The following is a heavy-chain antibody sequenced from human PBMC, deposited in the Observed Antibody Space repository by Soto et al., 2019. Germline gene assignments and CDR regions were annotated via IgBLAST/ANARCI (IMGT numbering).Heavy chain of an antibody. Sequence: KASETLSLTCAVYGGSFSGYYWSWIRQPPGKGLEWIGEINHSGSTNYNPSLKSRVTISVDTSKNQFSLTLSSVTAADTAVYYCARGLPAAMLPGYYFDYWGQGTLVTVSS. V-gene: IGHV4-34*01. CDR2: INHSGST. J-gene: IGHJ4*02. D-gene: IGHD2-2*01. CDR1: GGSFSGYY. CDR3: ARGLPAAMLPGYYFDY.